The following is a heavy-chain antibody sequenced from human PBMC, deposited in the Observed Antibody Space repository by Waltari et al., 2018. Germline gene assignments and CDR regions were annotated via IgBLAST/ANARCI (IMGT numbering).Heavy chain of an antibody. J-gene: IGHJ4*02. CDR3: ARAVEPDY. V-gene: IGHV3-23*04. CDR2: ISDGGGNT. Sequence: EVQLVESGGGLVQPGGSLRLSCAASGCTFTSYAMSWVRQAPGKGLEWVSAISDGGGNTYYADSIKGRFTISRDNSKNTLYLQMKSLRIEDTAVYHCARAVEPDYWGQGTLVTVSS. D-gene: IGHD2-15*01. CDR1: GCTFTSYA.